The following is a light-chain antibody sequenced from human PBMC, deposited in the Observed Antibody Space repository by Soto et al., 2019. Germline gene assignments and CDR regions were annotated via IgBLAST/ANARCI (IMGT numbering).Light chain of an antibody. CDR2: DAS. CDR3: QHRET. Sequence: EIVLTQSPVTLSLSPGERATLSCGASQTVSSGYLAWYQQRPGLAPRLLIYDASSRATGIPDRFSGSGSGTDFSLTISRLEPEDFAVYYCQHRETFGQGTKVEIK. CDR1: QTVSSGY. J-gene: IGKJ1*01. V-gene: IGKV3D-20*01.